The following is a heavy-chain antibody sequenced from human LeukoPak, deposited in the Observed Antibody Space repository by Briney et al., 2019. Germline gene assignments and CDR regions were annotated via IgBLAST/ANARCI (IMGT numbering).Heavy chain of an antibody. D-gene: IGHD4-11*01. J-gene: IGHJ5*02. CDR2: IYYSGST. Sequence: PSETLSLTCTVSGGSISSGGYYWSWIRQHPGKGLEWIGYIYYSGSTYYNPSLRSPVTISIDTSKNQFSLKLSSVTAADTAVYYCARVAPGLPWFDPWGQGTLVTVSS. CDR3: ARVAPGLPWFDP. V-gene: IGHV4-31*01. CDR1: GGSISSGGYY.